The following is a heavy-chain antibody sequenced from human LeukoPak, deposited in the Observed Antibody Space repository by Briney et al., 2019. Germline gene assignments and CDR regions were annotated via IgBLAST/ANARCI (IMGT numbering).Heavy chain of an antibody. J-gene: IGHJ6*02. CDR3: ARDDIAVAGPYYYGMDV. Sequence: ASVKVSCKASGGTFSSYAISWVRQAPGQGLEWMGRIIPILGIANYAQKFQGRVTITADKSTSTAYMELSSLRSEDTAVYYCARDDIAVAGPYYYGMDVWGQGTTVTVSS. D-gene: IGHD6-19*01. CDR1: GGTFSSYA. CDR2: IIPILGIA. V-gene: IGHV1-69*04.